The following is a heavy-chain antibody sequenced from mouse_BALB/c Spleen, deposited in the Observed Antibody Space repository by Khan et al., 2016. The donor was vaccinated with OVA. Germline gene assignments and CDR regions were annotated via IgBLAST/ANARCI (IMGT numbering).Heavy chain of an antibody. D-gene: IGHD4-1*01. V-gene: IGHV5-6*01. CDR3: ADRLTGSFAY. CDR2: ISSGGDYT. CDR1: GFTFSSYS. J-gene: IGHJ3*01. Sequence: EVELVESGGDLVKPGGSLKLSCAASGFTFSSYSMSWVRQTPDKRLEWVASISSGGDYTYYPDSVKGRFTISRDNAKNTLYLQMSDLKSEDTAMYYCADRLTGSFAYWGQATLVTVSA.